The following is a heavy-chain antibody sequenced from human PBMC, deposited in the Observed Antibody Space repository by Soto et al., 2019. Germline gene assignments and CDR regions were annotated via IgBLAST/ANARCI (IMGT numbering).Heavy chain of an antibody. D-gene: IGHD2-2*01. CDR3: ARDYCSSTSCYHEPKLFDY. CDR2: IKQDGSEK. V-gene: IGHV3-7*01. J-gene: IGHJ4*02. Sequence: TGGSLRLSCAASGFTFSSYWMSWVRQAPGKGLEWVANIKQDGSEKYYVDSVKGRFTISRDNAKNSLYLQMNSLRAEDTAVYYCARDYCSSTSCYHEPKLFDYWGQGTLVTVSS. CDR1: GFTFSSYW.